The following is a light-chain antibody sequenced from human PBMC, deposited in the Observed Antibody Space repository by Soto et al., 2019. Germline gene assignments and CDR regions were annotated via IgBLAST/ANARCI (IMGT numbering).Light chain of an antibody. V-gene: IGKV1-33*01. J-gene: IGKJ4*01. CDR2: GVS. CDR3: QQFNDLIT. CDR1: QDIRKN. Sequence: DFQMTQSPSSLSASVGDRVTITCQASQDIRKNLNWYQQKPGKAPKLLIYGVSNLETGVPSRFSGSGSGIYFTLTITSLQPEDISTYYCQQFNDLITFGGGTKVEI.